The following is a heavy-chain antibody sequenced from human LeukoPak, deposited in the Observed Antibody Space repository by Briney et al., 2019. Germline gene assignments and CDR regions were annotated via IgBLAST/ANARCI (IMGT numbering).Heavy chain of an antibody. Sequence: QSGGSLRLSCAASGFTFSDFYMTWIRQAPGKGLEWVSYISSTGVYTNYADSVKGRFTISRDNAKRSLFLQMNSLRVEDTAVYYCARTMWGFDYWGQGTLVTVSS. D-gene: IGHD7-27*01. J-gene: IGHJ4*02. CDR1: GFTFSDFY. CDR3: ARTMWGFDY. V-gene: IGHV3-11*06. CDR2: ISSTGVYT.